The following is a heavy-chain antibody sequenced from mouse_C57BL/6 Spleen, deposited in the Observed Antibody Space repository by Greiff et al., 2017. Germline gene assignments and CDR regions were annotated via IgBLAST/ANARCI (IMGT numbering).Heavy chain of an antibody. CDR3: GGAANWGYFDV. V-gene: IGHV1-80*01. Sequence: QVQLQQSGAELVKPGASVKISCKASGYAFSSYWMNWVKQRPGKGLEWIGQIYPGDGDTNYNGKFKGKATLTADKSSSTAYMQLSSLTSEDSAVYFCGGAANWGYFDVWGTGTTVTVSS. CDR2: IYPGDGDT. J-gene: IGHJ1*03. D-gene: IGHD4-1*01. CDR1: GYAFSSYW.